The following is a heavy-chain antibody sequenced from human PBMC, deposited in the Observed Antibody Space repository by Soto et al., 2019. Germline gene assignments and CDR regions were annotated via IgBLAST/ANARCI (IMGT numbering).Heavy chain of an antibody. V-gene: IGHV3-33*08. Sequence: QVQLVESGGGVIQPGKSLRLSCSASGFAFSTYGMHWVRQAPGKGLEWVAVIWADGSRQFYGDSVKGRFTISRDNSKNTLYLQMNSLRVDDTAVYYGVGGTGYWGLSEYWGQGTLVTVSS. CDR2: IWADGSRQ. CDR3: VGGTGYWGLSEY. D-gene: IGHD3-9*01. CDR1: GFAFSTYG. J-gene: IGHJ4*02.